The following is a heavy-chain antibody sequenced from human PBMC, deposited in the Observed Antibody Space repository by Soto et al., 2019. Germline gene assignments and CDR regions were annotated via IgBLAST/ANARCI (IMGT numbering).Heavy chain of an antibody. CDR1: GGTFSSYA. CDR2: IIPIFGTA. CDR3: ARRRDYDILTVYYFLRVSYYSCILF. J-gene: IGHJ6*02. Sequence: ASVKVSCKASGGTFSSYAISWVRQAPGQGLEWMGGIIPIFGTANYAQKFQGRVTITADESTSTAYMELSSLRSEDTAVYYCARRRDYDILTVYYFLRVSYYSCILFWDQATTVTVS. D-gene: IGHD3-9*01. V-gene: IGHV1-69*13.